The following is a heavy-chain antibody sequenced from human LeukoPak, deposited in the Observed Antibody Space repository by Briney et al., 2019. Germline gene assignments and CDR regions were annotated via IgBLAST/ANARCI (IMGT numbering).Heavy chain of an antibody. CDR1: GYTFTGYY. CDR2: INTNTGNP. D-gene: IGHD6-6*01. CDR3: ARDRVYSSSLGGWYFDL. V-gene: IGHV7-4-1*02. Sequence: GASVKVSCKASGYTFTGYYMHWVRQAPGQGLEWMGWINTNTGNPTYAQGFTGRFVFSLDTSVSTAYLQISSLKAEDTAVYYCARDRVYSSSLGGWYFDLWGRGTLVTVSS. J-gene: IGHJ2*01.